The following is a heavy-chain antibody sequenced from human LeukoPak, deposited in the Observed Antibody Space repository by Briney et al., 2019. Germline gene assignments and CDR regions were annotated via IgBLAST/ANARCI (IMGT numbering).Heavy chain of an antibody. CDR2: FDPEDGET. Sequence: ASVKVSCKVSGYTLTELSMHWARQAPGKGLEWMGGFDPEDGETIYAQKFQGRVTMTEDTSTDTAYMELSSLRSEDTAVYYCATLPLSPYCGGDCYSDYWGQGTLVTVSS. CDR1: GYTLTELS. D-gene: IGHD2-21*02. J-gene: IGHJ4*02. CDR3: ATLPLSPYCGGDCYSDY. V-gene: IGHV1-24*01.